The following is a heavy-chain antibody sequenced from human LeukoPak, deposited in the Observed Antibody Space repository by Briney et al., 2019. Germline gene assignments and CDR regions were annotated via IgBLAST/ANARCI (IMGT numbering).Heavy chain of an antibody. Sequence: GRSLRLSCAASGFTFDDYAMHWVRQAPGKGLEWVSGISWNSGSIGYADSVKGGFTISRDNAKNSLYLQMNSLRAEDMALYYCAKDLCAVTTGCAFDIWGQGTMVTVSS. J-gene: IGHJ3*02. CDR1: GFTFDDYA. CDR3: AKDLCAVTTGCAFDI. V-gene: IGHV3-9*03. D-gene: IGHD4-17*01. CDR2: ISWNSGSI.